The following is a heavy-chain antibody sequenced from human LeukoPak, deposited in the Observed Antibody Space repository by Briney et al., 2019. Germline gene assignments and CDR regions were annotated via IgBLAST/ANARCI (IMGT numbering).Heavy chain of an antibody. CDR2: INHSGST. J-gene: IGHJ6*03. D-gene: IGHD6-13*01. CDR3: ARELLAASYYYYYYYMDV. V-gene: IGHV4-34*01. CDR1: GGSFSGYY. Sequence: SETLSLTCAVYGGSFSGYYWSWIRQPPGKGLEWIGEINHSGSTNYNPSLKSRVTISVDTSKNQFSLKLSSVTAADTAVYYCARELLAASYYYYYYYMDVWGKGTTVTVS.